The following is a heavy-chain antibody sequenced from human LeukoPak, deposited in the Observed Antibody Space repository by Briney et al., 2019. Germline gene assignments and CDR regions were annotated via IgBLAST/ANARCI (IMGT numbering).Heavy chain of an antibody. CDR3: ARGLGSGSYYNGG. V-gene: IGHV4-30-4*08. J-gene: IGHJ4*02. D-gene: IGHD3-10*01. CDR2: IYYSGST. CDR1: GGSISSGDYY. Sequence: SETLSLTCTVSGGSISSGDYYWSWIRQPPGKGLEWIGYIYYSGSTYYNPSLKSRVTISVDTSKNQFSLKLNSVTAADTAVYYCARGLGSGSYYNGGWGQGTLVTVSS.